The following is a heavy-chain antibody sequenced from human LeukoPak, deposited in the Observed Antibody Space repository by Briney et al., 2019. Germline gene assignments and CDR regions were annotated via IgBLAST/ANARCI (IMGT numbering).Heavy chain of an antibody. CDR1: GYTFTSYD. V-gene: IGHV1-8*01. J-gene: IGHJ4*02. CDR2: VSPNSANT. Sequence: ASVKVSCKASGYTFTSYDVNWVRQATGQGLEWMGWVSPNSANTAYAQKFQGRVTMTRNTSISTAYMELSSLRSEDTAVYYCAIKLSSGGYWGQGTQVTVSS. CDR3: AIKLSSGGY. D-gene: IGHD3-22*01.